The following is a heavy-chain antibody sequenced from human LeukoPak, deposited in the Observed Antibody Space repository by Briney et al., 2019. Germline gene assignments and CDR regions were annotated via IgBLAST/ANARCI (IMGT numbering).Heavy chain of an antibody. CDR3: TPVMVEDRGF. CDR2: IKSKNDGETT. Sequence: GGSLRLSCAASGFIFNKAWMNWVRQAPGKGPEWVGRIKSKNDGETTDYGAPVKGRFTISRDDSKNTLCLQMNSLKTDDTAIYYCTPVMVEDRGFWGQGTLVTVSS. CDR1: GFIFNKAW. V-gene: IGHV3-15*01. J-gene: IGHJ4*02. D-gene: IGHD2-15*01.